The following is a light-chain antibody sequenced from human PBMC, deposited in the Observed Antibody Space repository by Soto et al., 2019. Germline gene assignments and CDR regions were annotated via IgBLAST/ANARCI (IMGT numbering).Light chain of an antibody. Sequence: DILMHQSPSTLSASVGERVTITCRASQGISAWLAWYQQKPGKAPKLLIYKASNVESGVPSRFSGSGSGTEFTLTISSLQPDDFATYYCQQYHSYPLTFGQGTRLEIK. CDR1: QGISAW. CDR3: QQYHSYPLT. CDR2: KAS. J-gene: IGKJ5*01. V-gene: IGKV1-5*03.